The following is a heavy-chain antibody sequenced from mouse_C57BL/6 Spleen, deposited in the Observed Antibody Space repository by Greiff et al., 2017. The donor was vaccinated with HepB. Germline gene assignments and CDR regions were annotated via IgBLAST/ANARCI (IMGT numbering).Heavy chain of an antibody. CDR2: ISDGGSYT. V-gene: IGHV5-4*01. D-gene: IGHD1-3*01. CDR3: ARDRGLNYAMDY. CDR1: GFTFSSYA. Sequence: EVKLQESGGGLVKPGGSLKLSCAASGFTFSSYAMSWVRQTPEKRLEWVATISDGGSYTYYPDNVKGRFTISRDNAKNNLYLQMSHLKSEDTAMYYCARDRGLNYAMDYWGQGTSVTVSS. J-gene: IGHJ4*01.